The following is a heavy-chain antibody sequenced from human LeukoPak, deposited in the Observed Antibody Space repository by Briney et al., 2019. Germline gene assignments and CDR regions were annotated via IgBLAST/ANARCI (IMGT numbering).Heavy chain of an antibody. J-gene: IGHJ1*01. Sequence: PGGSLRLSCAASGFTFSSYGMHWVRQAPGKGLEWVAFIRYDGTNKYYADSVKGRFTISRDNSKNTLYLQLNSLRPGDTAVYYCARGGKIALAGTRSPQYFQHWGQGTLVTVSS. V-gene: IGHV3-30*02. CDR2: IRYDGTNK. D-gene: IGHD6-19*01. CDR1: GFTFSSYG. CDR3: ARGGKIALAGTRSPQYFQH.